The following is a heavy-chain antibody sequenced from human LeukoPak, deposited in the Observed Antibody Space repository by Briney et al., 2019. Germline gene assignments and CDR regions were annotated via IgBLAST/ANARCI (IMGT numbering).Heavy chain of an antibody. Sequence: GGSLRLSCAASGFRFAGYVMSWVRQAPGKGLEYVSSIDGPDGASYYADSVKGRFTISRDNSQNTLFLQMHSLRAEDTAVYYCAKKPATIKFPFDIWGQGTLVTVSP. J-gene: IGHJ4*02. CDR3: AKKPATIKFPFDI. D-gene: IGHD5-24*01. V-gene: IGHV3-23*01. CDR1: GFRFAGYV. CDR2: IDGPDGAS.